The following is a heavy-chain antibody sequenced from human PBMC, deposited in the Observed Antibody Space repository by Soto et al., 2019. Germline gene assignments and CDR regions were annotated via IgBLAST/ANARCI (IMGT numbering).Heavy chain of an antibody. J-gene: IGHJ4*02. Sequence: ASVKVSCKASGYTFTSNGISWVRQAPGQGLEWMGWISAYNGNTNYAQKLQGRVTMTTDTSTSTAHMELRSLRSDDTAVYYCARDLAYCGGDCYPIDYWGQGTLVTVSS. CDR1: GYTFTSNG. CDR2: ISAYNGNT. CDR3: ARDLAYCGGDCYPIDY. D-gene: IGHD2-21*02. V-gene: IGHV1-18*01.